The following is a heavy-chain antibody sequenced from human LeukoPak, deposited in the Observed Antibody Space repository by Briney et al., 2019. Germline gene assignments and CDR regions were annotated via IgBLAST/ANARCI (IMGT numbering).Heavy chain of an antibody. D-gene: IGHD4-23*01. Sequence: GGSLRLSCAASGFTFSSYAMSWVRQAPGKGLEWVSGSSGSGGSTYYADSVKGRFTISRDNSKNTLYLQMNSLRAEDTAVYYCARGARKGDDYGGFFEYWGQGTLVTVSS. CDR2: SSGSGGST. CDR3: ARGARKGDDYGGFFEY. J-gene: IGHJ4*02. CDR1: GFTFSSYA. V-gene: IGHV3-23*01.